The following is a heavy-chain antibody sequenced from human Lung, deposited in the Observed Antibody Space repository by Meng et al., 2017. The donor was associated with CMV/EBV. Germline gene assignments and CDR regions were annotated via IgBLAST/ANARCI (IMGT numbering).Heavy chain of an antibody. CDR2: INKNGSEK. J-gene: IGHJ5*02. V-gene: IGHV3-7*04. D-gene: IGHD1-26*01. CDR3: ARGILHR. Sequence: GEXLKISCAASGFTFSNYWMNWVRQAPGKGLEWVAIINKNGSEKYYVDSVKGRFTISRDNARNSMYLHMSSLRVEDTAMYYCARGILHRWGQGTLVTVSS. CDR1: GFTFSNYW.